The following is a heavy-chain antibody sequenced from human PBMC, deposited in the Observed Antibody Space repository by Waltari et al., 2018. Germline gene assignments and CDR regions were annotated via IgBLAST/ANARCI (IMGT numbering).Heavy chain of an antibody. CDR2: ISDNGGNT. CDR3: VKGRAVGYDYDY. Sequence: EVQLVESGGGLVQPGGSLSLSCSASGFTFRSSVMHWVRQAPGKGLEYVSVISDNGGNTYYGDSVKGRFTVSRDNSKNTLYLQMSSMRADDTAVYYCVKGRAVGYDYDYWGQGTLVTVSS. J-gene: IGHJ4*02. D-gene: IGHD5-12*01. CDR1: GFTFRSSV. V-gene: IGHV3-64D*06.